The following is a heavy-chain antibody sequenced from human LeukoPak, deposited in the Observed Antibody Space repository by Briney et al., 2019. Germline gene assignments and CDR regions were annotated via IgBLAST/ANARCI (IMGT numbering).Heavy chain of an antibody. CDR2: ISAYNGNT. CDR3: ARAGSGSYYNNYYYYMDV. J-gene: IGHJ6*03. CDR1: GGTFSSYA. Sequence: GASVKVSCKASGGTFSSYAISWVRQAPGQGLEWMGWISAYNGNTNYAQKLQGRVTMTTDTSTSTAYMELRSLRSDDTAVYYCARAGSGSYYNNYYYYMDVWGKGTTVTISS. D-gene: IGHD3-10*01. V-gene: IGHV1-18*01.